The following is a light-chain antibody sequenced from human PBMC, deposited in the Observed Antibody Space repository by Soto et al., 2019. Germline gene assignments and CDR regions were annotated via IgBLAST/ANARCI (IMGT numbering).Light chain of an antibody. CDR2: KAS. Sequence: QMTQFPSTLSASVGDRVTITCRASQSVSDWLAWYQQQAGKAPKLLIFKASSLQSGVPSRFSGSGSGTESPLTISILQPDDSGTYYCQQYHGAWTFGQGTKVEIK. J-gene: IGKJ1*01. CDR1: QSVSDW. V-gene: IGKV1-5*03. CDR3: QQYHGAWT.